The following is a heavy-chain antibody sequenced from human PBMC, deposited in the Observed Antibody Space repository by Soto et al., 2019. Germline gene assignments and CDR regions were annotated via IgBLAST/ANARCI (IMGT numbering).Heavy chain of an antibody. D-gene: IGHD3-3*01. CDR3: VLYEPGFVPPKY. Sequence: GSVKVSCKASGYTFTSYGISWVRQAPGQGLEWMGWISAYNGNTNYAQKLQGRVTMTTDTSTSTAYMELRSLRSDDTAVYYCVLYEPGFVPPKYWGQGTLVTVSS. J-gene: IGHJ4*02. CDR2: ISAYNGNT. V-gene: IGHV1-18*01. CDR1: GYTFTSYG.